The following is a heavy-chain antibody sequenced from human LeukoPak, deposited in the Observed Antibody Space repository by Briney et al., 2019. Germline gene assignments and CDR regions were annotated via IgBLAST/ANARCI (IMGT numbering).Heavy chain of an antibody. D-gene: IGHD6-6*01. CDR1: GFTFSSYA. CDR3: AKVPKIAARRGYYFDY. CDR2: ISGSGGST. J-gene: IGHJ4*02. Sequence: GGSLRLSCAASGFTFSSYAMSWVRQAPGKGLEWVSAISGSGGSTYYADSVKGRSTISRDNSKKTLYLQMNSLRAEDTAVYYCAKVPKIAARRGYYFDYWGQGTLVTVSS. V-gene: IGHV3-23*01.